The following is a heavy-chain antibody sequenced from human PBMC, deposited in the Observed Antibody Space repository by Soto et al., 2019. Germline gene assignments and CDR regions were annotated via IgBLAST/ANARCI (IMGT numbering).Heavy chain of an antibody. CDR2: VYWNDAK. CDR3: AHTQTDYYGVGSFAFDP. CDR1: GFSLSTSGAG. D-gene: IGHD3-10*01. Sequence: SGPTLVEPTQTLTLTCTFSGFSLSTSGAGVAWIRQPPGKALEWLAVVYWNDAKRYSPSLKSRLTITKDTSNNQVVLTMTNMDPVDTATYYCAHTQTDYYGVGSFAFDPWGQGTLVTVSS. V-gene: IGHV2-5*01. J-gene: IGHJ5*02.